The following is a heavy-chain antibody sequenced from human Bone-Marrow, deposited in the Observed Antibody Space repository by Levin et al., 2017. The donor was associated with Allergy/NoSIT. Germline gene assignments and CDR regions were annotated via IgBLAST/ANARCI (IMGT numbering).Heavy chain of an antibody. CDR2: INTNPGNP. J-gene: IGHJ4*02. Sequence: AASVKVSCKASGYTFTSYPMNWVRQAPGQGLEWVGGINTNPGNPTYTQDFTGRIVLSLDTSVSTASLQISSLRAEDTAVYYWAGGSYCGSTSCYEEGVYYFDYWGQGTLVTVSS. CDR1: GYTFTSYP. CDR3: AGGSYCGSTSCYEEGVYYFDY. D-gene: IGHD2-2*01. V-gene: IGHV7-4-1*02.